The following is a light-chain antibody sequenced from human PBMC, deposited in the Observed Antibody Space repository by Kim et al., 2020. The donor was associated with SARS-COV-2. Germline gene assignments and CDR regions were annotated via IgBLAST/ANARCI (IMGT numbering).Light chain of an antibody. J-gene: IGLJ2*01. Sequence: GQRVTISCSGSSSNIGSNTVTWYQQLPGTAPNLLIYSNNQRPSGVPDRFSGSKSGTSASLAISGLQSEDEADYYCSTWDDSLNGPVFGGGTQLTVL. V-gene: IGLV1-44*01. CDR2: SNN. CDR3: STWDDSLNGPV. CDR1: SSNIGSNT.